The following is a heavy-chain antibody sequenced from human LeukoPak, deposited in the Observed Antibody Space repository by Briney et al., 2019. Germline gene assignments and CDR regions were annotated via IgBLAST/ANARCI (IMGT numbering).Heavy chain of an antibody. CDR3: ARGVSSWSGYYSPDFDY. CDR1: GYTFTDYY. J-gene: IGHJ4*02. Sequence: ASVKVSCKVSGYTFTDYYMHWVQQAPGKGLEWMGLVDPEDGETIYAEKFQGRVTMTRNTSISTAYMELSSLRSEDTAVYYCARGVSSWSGYYSPDFDYWGQGTLVTVSS. V-gene: IGHV1-69-2*01. CDR2: VDPEDGET. D-gene: IGHD3-3*01.